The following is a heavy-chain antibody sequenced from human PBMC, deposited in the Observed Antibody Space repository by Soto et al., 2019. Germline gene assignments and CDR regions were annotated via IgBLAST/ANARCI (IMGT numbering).Heavy chain of an antibody. CDR2: INHSGST. CDR1: GVSFSGYY. D-gene: IGHD3-3*01. J-gene: IGHJ4*02. Sequence: SETLSLTCAVYGVSFSGYYWSWIRQPPGKGLEWIGEINHSGSTNYNPSLKSRVTISVDTSKNQFSLKLSSVTAADTAVYYCASRFTTIFGYLDYWGQGALVTVSS. V-gene: IGHV4-34*01. CDR3: ASRFTTIFGYLDY.